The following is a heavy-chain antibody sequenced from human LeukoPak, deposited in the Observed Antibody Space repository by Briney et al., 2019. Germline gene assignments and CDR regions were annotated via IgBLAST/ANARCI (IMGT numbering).Heavy chain of an antibody. J-gene: IGHJ5*02. CDR2: IYTSGTT. CDR1: GGSISSYY. CDR3: ARLQLVRTPDRGWYDP. D-gene: IGHD6-6*01. V-gene: IGHV4-4*07. Sequence: SETLSLTCTVSGGSISSYYWSWIRQPAGKGLEWIGHIYTSGTTNYNPSLKSRVTMSVDTSKNQFSLKLSSVTAADTAVYYCARLQLVRTPDRGWYDPWGQGTLVTVSS.